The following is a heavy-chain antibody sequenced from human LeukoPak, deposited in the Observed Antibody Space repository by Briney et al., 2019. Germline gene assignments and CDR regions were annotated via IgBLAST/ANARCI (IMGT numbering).Heavy chain of an antibody. D-gene: IGHD6-19*01. CDR2: IKQDGSEK. V-gene: IGHV3-7*01. CDR3: ARDRGSSGWYEFDY. J-gene: IGHJ4*02. Sequence: GGSLRLSCAASGFTSRSYWMSWVRQAPGKGLEWVANIKQDGSEKYYVDSVKGRFTISRDNAKNSLYLQMNSLRAEDTAVYYCARDRGSSGWYEFDYWGQGTLVTVSS. CDR1: GFTSRSYW.